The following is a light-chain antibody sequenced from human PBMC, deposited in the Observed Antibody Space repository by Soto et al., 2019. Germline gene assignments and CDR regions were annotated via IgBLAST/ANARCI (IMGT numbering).Light chain of an antibody. CDR3: QKYNSAPWT. J-gene: IGKJ1*01. CDR1: QSVNSNY. CDR2: YAS. Sequence: EIVLTQSPGTVSLSPGERATLSCRASQSVNSNYLAWYQQKPGQAPRLLMYYASTRATGIPDRFSGSGSGTDFTLTISSLQPEDVATYYCQKYNSAPWTFGQGTKVEIK. V-gene: IGKV3-20*01.